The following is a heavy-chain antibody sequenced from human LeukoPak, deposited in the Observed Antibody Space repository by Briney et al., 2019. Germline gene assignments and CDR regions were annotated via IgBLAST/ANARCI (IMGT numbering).Heavy chain of an antibody. CDR2: IHTNGGT. CDR1: GDSITSGSYY. Sequence: SQTLSLICTVSGDSITSGSYYWSWIRQPAGKGPEWIGHIHTNGGTKYNPSLEGRVTISLETSDNQFSLELNSVTATDTAVYYCARSIAVTGKRWLDPWGQGTLVTVYS. J-gene: IGHJ5*02. V-gene: IGHV4-61*09. D-gene: IGHD6-19*01. CDR3: ARSIAVTGKRWLDP.